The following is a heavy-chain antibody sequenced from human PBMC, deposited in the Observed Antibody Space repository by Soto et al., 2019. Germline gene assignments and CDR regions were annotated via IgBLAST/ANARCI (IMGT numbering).Heavy chain of an antibody. Sequence: GESLRRACAASGFTATSYSMNWVRQPPGKGLEWVSYISSSSSTIYYADSVKGRFTISRDNAKNSLYLQMNSLRDEDTAVYYCARDDSSGYNFFDYWGQGTQVTVSS. V-gene: IGHV3-48*02. CDR2: ISSSSSTI. D-gene: IGHD3-22*01. CDR1: GFTATSYS. J-gene: IGHJ4*02. CDR3: ARDDSSGYNFFDY.